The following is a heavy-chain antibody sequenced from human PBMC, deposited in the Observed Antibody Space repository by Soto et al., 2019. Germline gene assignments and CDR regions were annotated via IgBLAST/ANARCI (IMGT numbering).Heavy chain of an antibody. CDR3: ARVSSGTGFGSGAARTAYFDY. CDR1: VYTFTGYG. CDR2: ISAYNGNT. Sequence: GAPVKVSCKASVYTFTGYGISWVRQAPGQGLEWMGWISAYNGNTNYAQKLQGRVTMTTDTSTSTAYMELRSLRSDDTAVYYCARVSSGTGFGSGAARTAYFDYWGQGTLVTVSS. J-gene: IGHJ4*02. D-gene: IGHD6-6*01. V-gene: IGHV1-18*01.